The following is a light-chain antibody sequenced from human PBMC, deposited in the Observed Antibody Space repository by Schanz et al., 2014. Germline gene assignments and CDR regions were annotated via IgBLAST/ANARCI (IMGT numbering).Light chain of an antibody. J-gene: IGLJ2*01. CDR2: DVS. CDR1: SSDVGGYNY. CDR3: CSYAGSSTVV. Sequence: QSGLAQPAAVSGSPGQSITISCTGTSSDVGGYNYVSWYQQHPGKAPKLMIYDVSNRPSGVSNRFSGSKSGNTASLTISGLQAEDEADYYCCSYAGSSTVVFGGGTKLTVL. V-gene: IGLV2-14*01.